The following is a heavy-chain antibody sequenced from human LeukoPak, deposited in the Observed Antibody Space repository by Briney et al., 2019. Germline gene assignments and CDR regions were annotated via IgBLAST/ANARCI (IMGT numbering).Heavy chain of an antibody. D-gene: IGHD3-9*01. CDR3: ARENYDILTGYYYFDY. CDR1: GYTFTSYG. J-gene: IGHJ4*02. CDR2: ISAYNGNT. Sequence: ASVKVSCKDSGYTFTSYGISWVRQAPGQGLEWMGWISAYNGNTNYAQKLQGRVTMTTDTSTSTAYMELRSLRSDDTAVYYCARENYDILTGYYYFDYWGQGTLVTVSS. V-gene: IGHV1-18*01.